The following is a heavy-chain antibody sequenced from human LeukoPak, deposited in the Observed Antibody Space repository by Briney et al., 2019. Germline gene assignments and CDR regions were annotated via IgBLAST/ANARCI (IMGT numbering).Heavy chain of an antibody. CDR1: GGSISSSSYY. D-gene: IGHD3-22*01. J-gene: IGHJ3*02. CDR3: ARRKYYDSSGYSHPGDAFDI. V-gene: IGHV4-39*07. CDR2: IYYSGST. Sequence: PSETLSLTCTVSGGSISSSSYYWGWIRQPPGKGLEWIGSIYYSGSTYYNPSLKGRVTISVDTSKNQFSLKLSSVTAADTAVYYCARRKYYDSSGYSHPGDAFDIWGQGTMVTVSS.